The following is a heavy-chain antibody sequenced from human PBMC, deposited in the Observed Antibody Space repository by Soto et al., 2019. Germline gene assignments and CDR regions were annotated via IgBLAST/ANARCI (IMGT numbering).Heavy chain of an antibody. V-gene: IGHV1-69*13. Sequence: SVKVSCKASGGTFSSYAISWVRQAPGQGLEWMGGIIPIFGTANYAQKFQGKVTITADESTSTAYMELGSLRSEDTAVYYCARSGLGGVTGALYYYGMDVWGQGTTVTVSS. J-gene: IGHJ6*02. CDR2: IIPIFGTA. CDR3: ARSGLGGVTGALYYYGMDV. CDR1: GGTFSSYA. D-gene: IGHD3-10*01.